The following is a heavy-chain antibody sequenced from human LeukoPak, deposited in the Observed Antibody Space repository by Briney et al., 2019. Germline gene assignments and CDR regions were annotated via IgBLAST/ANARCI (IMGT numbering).Heavy chain of an antibody. CDR1: GFTFSSYA. V-gene: IGHV3-30-3*01. CDR3: ARETYYYDSSRRNAFDI. CDR2: ISYDGSNK. D-gene: IGHD3-22*01. J-gene: IGHJ3*02. Sequence: PGRSLRLSCAAPGFTFSSYAMHWVRQAPGKGLEWVAVISYDGSNKYYADSVKGRFTISRDNSKNTLYLQMNSLRAEDTAVYYCARETYYYDSSRRNAFDIWGQGTMVTVSS.